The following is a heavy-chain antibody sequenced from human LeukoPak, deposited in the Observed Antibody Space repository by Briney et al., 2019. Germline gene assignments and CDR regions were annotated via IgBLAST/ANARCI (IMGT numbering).Heavy chain of an antibody. D-gene: IGHD2-21*02. CDR3: AKDMSGGDCPDY. Sequence: PGGSLRLSCADSAFTFTSYGMHWVRQAPGKGLEWVALISYDGSDNDYAKAVKGLFTISRDNSKNTLYLQMNSLRAEDTAVYYCAKDMSGGDCPDYWGQGTLVTVSS. V-gene: IGHV3-30*18. J-gene: IGHJ4*02. CDR2: ISYDGSDN. CDR1: AFTFTSYG.